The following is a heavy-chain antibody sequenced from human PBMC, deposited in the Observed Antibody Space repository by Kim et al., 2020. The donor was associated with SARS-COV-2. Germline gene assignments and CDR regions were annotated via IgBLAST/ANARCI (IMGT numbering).Heavy chain of an antibody. CDR3: ANMRNYYGMDV. D-gene: IGHD3-16*01. J-gene: IGHJ6*02. Sequence: TNTRPSPRCRVTISKDTSKNQFSLKLTSVTAADTAVYYCANMRNYYGMDVWGQGTTVTVSS. CDR2: T. V-gene: IGHV4-59*01.